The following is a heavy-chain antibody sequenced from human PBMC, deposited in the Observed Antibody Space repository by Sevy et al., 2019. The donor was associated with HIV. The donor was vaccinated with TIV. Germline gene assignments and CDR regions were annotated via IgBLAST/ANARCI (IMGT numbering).Heavy chain of an antibody. D-gene: IGHD1-26*01. CDR2: IKQDGYET. V-gene: IGHV3-7*03. CDR1: GFNFRNSW. CDR3: VRDKEEGANVLDY. J-gene: IGHJ4*02. Sequence: GGSLRLSCATFGFNFRNSWMAWVRQTPGKGLELLADIKQDGYETYYVDSVKGRFTISRDNAKNSLQLQMNSLRAEDKAMYFCVRDKEEGANVLDYWGQGTPVTVSS.